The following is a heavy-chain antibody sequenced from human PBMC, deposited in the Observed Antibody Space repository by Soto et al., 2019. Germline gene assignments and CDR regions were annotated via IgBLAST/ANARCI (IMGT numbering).Heavy chain of an antibody. CDR2: INHSGST. Sequence: SETLSLTCAVYGGSFSGYYWSWIRQPPGKGLEWIGEINHSGSTNYNPSLKSRVTISVDTSKNQFSLKLSSVTAADTAVYYCARAIVLMVYATQFEMHWFDPWGQGTLVTVSS. J-gene: IGHJ5*02. CDR3: ARAIVLMVYATQFEMHWFDP. D-gene: IGHD2-8*01. CDR1: GGSFSGYY. V-gene: IGHV4-34*01.